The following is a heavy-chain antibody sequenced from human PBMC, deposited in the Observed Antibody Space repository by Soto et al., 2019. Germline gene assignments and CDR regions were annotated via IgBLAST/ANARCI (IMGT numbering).Heavy chain of an antibody. D-gene: IGHD4-4*01. CDR3: AREVTTSYYYYYYMDV. Sequence: SETLSLTCTVSGGSISSGGYYWSWIRQHPGKGLEWIGYIYYSGSTNYNPSLKSRVTISVDTSKNQFSLKLSSVTAADTAVYYCAREVTTSYYYYYYMDVWGKGTTVTVSS. CDR2: IYYSGST. CDR1: GGSISSGGYY. J-gene: IGHJ6*03. V-gene: IGHV4-61*08.